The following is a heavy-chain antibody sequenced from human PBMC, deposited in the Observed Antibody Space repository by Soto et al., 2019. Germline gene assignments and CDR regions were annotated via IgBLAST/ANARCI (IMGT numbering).Heavy chain of an antibody. V-gene: IGHV4-34*01. D-gene: IGHD5-12*01. Sequence: SETLSLTCAVYGGSFSGYYWSWIRQPPGKGLEWIGEINHSGSTTYNPSLKSRVTISVDTSKNQFSLKLSSVTAADTAVYYCAREVILQRWLQLCAFDIWGQGTMVTVSS. CDR2: INHSGST. J-gene: IGHJ3*02. CDR3: AREVILQRWLQLCAFDI. CDR1: GGSFSGYY.